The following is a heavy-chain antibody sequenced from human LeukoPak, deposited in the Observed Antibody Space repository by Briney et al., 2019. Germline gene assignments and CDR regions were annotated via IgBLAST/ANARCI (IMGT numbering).Heavy chain of an antibody. CDR3: ARGGHDSSGYCGGLDY. CDR1: GFTFSSYW. CDR2: IKQDGSEK. Sequence: GGSLRLSCAASGFTFSSYWMSWVRQAPGKGLEWVANIKQDGSEKYYVDSVKGRFTISRDNAKNSLYLQMNSLRAEDTAVYYCARGGHDSSGYCGGLDYWGQGTLVTVSS. D-gene: IGHD3-22*01. V-gene: IGHV3-7*01. J-gene: IGHJ4*02.